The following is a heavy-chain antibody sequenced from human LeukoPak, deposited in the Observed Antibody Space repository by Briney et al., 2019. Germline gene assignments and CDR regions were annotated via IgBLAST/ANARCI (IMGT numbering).Heavy chain of an antibody. D-gene: IGHD3-3*01. V-gene: IGHV1-69*13. J-gene: IGHJ4*02. CDR3: AFSRGDRITIFGAGY. CDR1: GGTFSSYA. CDR2: IIPIFGTA. Sequence: GASVKVSCKASGGTFSSYAISWVRQAPGQGLEWMGGIIPIFGTANYAQKFQGRVTITADESTSTAYMELSSLRSEDTAVYYCAFSRGDRITIFGAGYWGQGTLVTVSS.